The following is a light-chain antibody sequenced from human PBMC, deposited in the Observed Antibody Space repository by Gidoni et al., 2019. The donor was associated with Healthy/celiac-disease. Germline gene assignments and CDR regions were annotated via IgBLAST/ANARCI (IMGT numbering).Light chain of an antibody. V-gene: IGKV3-20*01. CDR2: GAS. Sequence: EIVLTQSPGTLSLSPGERATLPCRASQSVSSSYLAWYQQKPGQAPRLLIYGASRRATGIPDRFSGSGSGTDFTLTISRLEPEDFAVYYCQQYGSSPPLTFGPGTKVDIK. J-gene: IGKJ3*01. CDR3: QQYGSSPPLT. CDR1: QSVSSSY.